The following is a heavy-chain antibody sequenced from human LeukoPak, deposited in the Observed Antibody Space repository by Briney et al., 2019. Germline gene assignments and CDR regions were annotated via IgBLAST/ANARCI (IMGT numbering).Heavy chain of an antibody. D-gene: IGHD2-2*01. CDR1: GCSISSSSYY. CDR2: IYYSGST. Sequence: SETLSLTCTVSGCSISSSSYYWGRLRQAPGKGLVWHGSIYYSGSTYYNPSLKSRVTISEDTSKNQFSLKLSSVTAADTAVYYCARVPQDCSSTSCYAFDIWGQGTMVTVSS. V-gene: IGHV4-39*07. CDR3: ARVPQDCSSTSCYAFDI. J-gene: IGHJ3*02.